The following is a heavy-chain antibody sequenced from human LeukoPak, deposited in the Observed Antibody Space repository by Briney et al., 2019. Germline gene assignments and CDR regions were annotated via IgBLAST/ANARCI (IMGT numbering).Heavy chain of an antibody. V-gene: IGHV3-30*03. J-gene: IGHJ4*02. CDR1: GFTFSSYG. Sequence: GRSLRLSCAASGFTFSSYGMHWVRQAPGKGLEWVAVISYDGSSKYYADSVKDLFTISRDNSKNTLYLQMNSLRAEDTAVYYCARGRSTYYLDYWGQGTLVTVSS. CDR2: ISYDGSSK. CDR3: ARGRSTYYLDY. D-gene: IGHD1-1*01.